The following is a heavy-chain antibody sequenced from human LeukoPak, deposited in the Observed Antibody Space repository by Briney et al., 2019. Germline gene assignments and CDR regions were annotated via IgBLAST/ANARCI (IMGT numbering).Heavy chain of an antibody. V-gene: IGHV3-20*01. Sequence: GGSLRLSCAASGFTFDDYGMSWVRQAPGKGLEWVSGINWNGGSTGYADSVKGRFTISRDNAKNSLYLQMNSLRAEDTALYHCARGSGSYYNDYYGMDVWGQGTTVTVSS. CDR2: INWNGGST. CDR3: ARGSGSYYNDYYGMDV. D-gene: IGHD3-10*01. CDR1: GFTFDDYG. J-gene: IGHJ6*02.